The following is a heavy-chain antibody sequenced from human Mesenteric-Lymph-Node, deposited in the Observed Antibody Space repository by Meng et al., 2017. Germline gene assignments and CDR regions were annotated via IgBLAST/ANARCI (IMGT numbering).Heavy chain of an antibody. D-gene: IGHD5-18*01. CDR2: INHSGST. CDR3: ARVGWRQWSFDL. J-gene: IGHJ2*01. V-gene: IGHV4-34*01. Sequence: HVQIQQWGAGLLKPSETLSLTCAVYGGSFSGYYWSWIRQPPGKGLEWIGEINHSGSTSYNPSLKSRVTISVDTSNNQFSLKLSSVTAADTAVYYCARVGWRQWSFDLWGRGTLVTVSS. CDR1: GGSFSGYY.